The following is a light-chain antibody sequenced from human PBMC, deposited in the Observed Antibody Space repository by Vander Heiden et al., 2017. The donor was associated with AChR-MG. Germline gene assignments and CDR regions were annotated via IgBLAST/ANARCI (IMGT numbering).Light chain of an antibody. CDR3: QSYDRSLSGSV. V-gene: IGLV1-40*01. CDR1: SSNIGAGSD. CDR2: DNI. Sequence: QSVLTQPPSVSGAPGQRVTISCTGSSSNIGAGSDVHWYRQLPGSAPKLLIYDNINRPSGVPDRFSASKSGTSASLAITGLQAEDESDYYCQSYDRSLSGSVFGGGTKLTVL. J-gene: IGLJ2*01.